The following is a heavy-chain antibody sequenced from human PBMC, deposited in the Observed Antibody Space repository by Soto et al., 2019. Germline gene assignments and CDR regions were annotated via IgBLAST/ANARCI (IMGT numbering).Heavy chain of an antibody. V-gene: IGHV3-13*01. CDR3: ARELVVAAPIRYFDL. CDR1: GVTFSSYD. J-gene: IGHJ2*01. Sequence: GGSLRLSCAASGVTFSSYDMHWVRQPTGKGLEWVSSIGTAGDTYYLGSVKGRFTISRENTKNSLYLQMNSLRAGDTAVYYCARELVVAAPIRYFDLWGRGTLVTVSS. CDR2: IGTAGDT. D-gene: IGHD2-15*01.